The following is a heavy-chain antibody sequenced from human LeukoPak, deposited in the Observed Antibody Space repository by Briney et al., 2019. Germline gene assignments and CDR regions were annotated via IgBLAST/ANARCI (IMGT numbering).Heavy chain of an antibody. CDR2: ISHSGST. CDR1: GGSISTGTYF. D-gene: IGHD3-9*01. Sequence: SETLSLTCTVAGGSISTGTYFWGWIRQPPGKGLEWIGSISHSGSTYYNPSLKSRATTSVDTSKNQFSLNLTSVTAADTALYFCARLLYYDVLAANHGFYFDSWGQGTLVTVSS. CDR3: ARLLYYDVLAANHGFYFDS. V-gene: IGHV4-39*01. J-gene: IGHJ4*02.